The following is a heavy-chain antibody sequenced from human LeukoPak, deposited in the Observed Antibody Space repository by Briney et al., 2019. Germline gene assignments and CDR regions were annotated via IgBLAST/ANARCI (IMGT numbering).Heavy chain of an antibody. CDR1: GFTFSNFA. Sequence: GSLRLSCSASGFTFSNFAMHWVRQAPGKGLEYVSTISGNGGATSYADSVKGRFTISRDNSKNTLYLQMSSLRPEDTAVYYCVKDPGYSSSWYFDYWGQGTLVPVSS. CDR3: VKDPGYSSSWYFDY. CDR2: ISGNGGAT. V-gene: IGHV3-64D*06. J-gene: IGHJ4*02. D-gene: IGHD6-13*01.